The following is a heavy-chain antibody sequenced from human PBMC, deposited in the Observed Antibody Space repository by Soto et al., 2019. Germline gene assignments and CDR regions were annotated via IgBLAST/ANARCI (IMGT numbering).Heavy chain of an antibody. CDR2: ISAHNGNT. CDR1: GYTFTNHG. V-gene: IGHV1-18*04. CDR3: ARGGQYSYYGFLYVGMDV. J-gene: IGHJ6*02. Sequence: ASVKVSCKASGYTFTNHGISWVRQAPGQGLEWMGWISAHNGNTNYAQNFQGRVTMTTDRSTSTASMDLRSLRSDDTAIYYCARGGQYSYYGFLYVGMDVWGQGTTVTAP. D-gene: IGHD3-3*01.